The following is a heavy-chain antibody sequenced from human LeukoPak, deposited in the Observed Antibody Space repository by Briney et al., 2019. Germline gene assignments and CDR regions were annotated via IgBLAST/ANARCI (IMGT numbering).Heavy chain of an antibody. CDR1: GASAKNKFYF. CDR2: VYYSGST. V-gene: IGHV4-39*01. D-gene: IGHD5/OR15-5a*01. CDR3: ARHAPSSTRIRFDP. J-gene: IGHJ5*02. Sequence: SETLSLTCTVSGASAKNKFYFWGWIRQPPGKDLEWIGSVYYSGSTYYNPSLKSRATISIDTSPSQISLKLTSVTAADTAIYYCARHAPSSTRIRFDPRGKGILVTVSS.